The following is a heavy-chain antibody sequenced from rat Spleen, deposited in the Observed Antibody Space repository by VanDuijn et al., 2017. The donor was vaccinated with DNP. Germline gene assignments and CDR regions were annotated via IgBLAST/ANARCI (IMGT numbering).Heavy chain of an antibody. V-gene: IGHV5-7*01. Sequence: EVQLVETGGGLVQPGRSMKLSCAASGFTFSDYNMAWVRQAPKKGLEWVATISTSGSRTYYPDSVKGRFTISRDNAKSSLYLQMNSLKSEDTATYYCAKNSGYYFDYWGQGVMVTVSS. CDR2: ISTSGSRT. CDR1: GFTFSDYN. D-gene: IGHD4-3*01. CDR3: AKNSGYYFDY. J-gene: IGHJ2*01.